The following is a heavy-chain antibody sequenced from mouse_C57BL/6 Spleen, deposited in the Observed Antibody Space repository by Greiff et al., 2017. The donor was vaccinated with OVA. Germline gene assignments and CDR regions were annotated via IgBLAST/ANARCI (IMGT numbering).Heavy chain of an antibody. Sequence: EVKLQESGPGLVKPSQSLSLTCSVTGYSITSGYYWNWIRQFPGNKLEWMGYISYDGSNNYNPSLKNRISITRDTSKNQFFLKLNSVTTEDTATYYCAREEGEYYFDYWGQGTTLTVSS. CDR1: GYSITSGYY. V-gene: IGHV3-6*01. J-gene: IGHJ2*01. CDR3: AREEGEYYFDY. CDR2: ISYDGSN.